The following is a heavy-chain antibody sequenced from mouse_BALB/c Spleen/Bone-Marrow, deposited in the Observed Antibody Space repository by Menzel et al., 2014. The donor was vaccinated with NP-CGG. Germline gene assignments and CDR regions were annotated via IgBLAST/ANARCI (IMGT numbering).Heavy chain of an antibody. J-gene: IGHJ4*01. V-gene: IGHV1S137*01. Sequence: VQLQQSGAELVRPGVSVKISCKGSGYTFTDYAIHWVKQSHAKSLEWIGLISSYYGDASYNQKFKGKATMTVDKSSSTAYMDLARLTSEDSAIYYCARSPTFLVAFVFWGQGTSVTFSS. CDR2: ISSYYGDA. CDR3: ARSPTFLVAFVF. CDR1: GYTFTDYA.